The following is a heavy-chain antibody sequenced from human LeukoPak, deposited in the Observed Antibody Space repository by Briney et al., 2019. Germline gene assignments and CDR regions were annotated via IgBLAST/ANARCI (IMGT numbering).Heavy chain of an antibody. Sequence: SETLSLTCAVCGGSSSGYYWSWIRQPPGKGLEWIGEINHSGSTNYNPSLKSRVTISVDTSKNQFSLKLSSVTAADTAVYYCARGNYDFWSGYSYNYYYYYYGMDVWGQGTTVTVSS. CDR1: GGSSSGYY. CDR2: INHSGST. D-gene: IGHD3-3*01. CDR3: ARGNYDFWSGYSYNYYYYYYGMDV. J-gene: IGHJ6*02. V-gene: IGHV4-34*01.